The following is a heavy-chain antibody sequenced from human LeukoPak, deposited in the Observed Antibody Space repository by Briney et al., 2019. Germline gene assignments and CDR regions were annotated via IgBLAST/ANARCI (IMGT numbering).Heavy chain of an antibody. CDR1: GFAFSIYW. CDR3: ARSDSIGSVDY. V-gene: IGHV3-7*01. CDR2: INHHGSAK. J-gene: IGHJ4*02. D-gene: IGHD2-21*01. Sequence: GGSLRLSCAAFGFAFSIYWMSWVRQAPGKGLEWVANINHHGSAKWYVDSVKGRFTIARDNTDNSLSLQMNSLRVEDTAVYYCARSDSIGSVDYWGQGTLITVSS.